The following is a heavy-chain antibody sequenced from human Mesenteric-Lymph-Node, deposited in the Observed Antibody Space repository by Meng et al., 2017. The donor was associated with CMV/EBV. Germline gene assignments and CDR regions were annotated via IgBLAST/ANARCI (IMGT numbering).Heavy chain of an antibody. J-gene: IGHJ4*02. D-gene: IGHD5-12*01. Sequence: SGYTFTSYGISWVRQAPGQRLEWMGWINAGNGKTKYSQKFQGRVTITRDTSASTAYMELSSLRSEDTAVYYCARDLMVATMYYFDYWGQGTLVTVSS. CDR3: ARDLMVATMYYFDY. CDR2: INAGNGKT. CDR1: GYTFTSYG. V-gene: IGHV1-3*01.